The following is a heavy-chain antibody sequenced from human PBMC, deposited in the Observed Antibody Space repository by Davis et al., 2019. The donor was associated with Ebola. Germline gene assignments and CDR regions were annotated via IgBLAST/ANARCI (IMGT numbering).Heavy chain of an antibody. J-gene: IGHJ4*02. D-gene: IGHD2-2*01. CDR1: GFTFSSYA. V-gene: IGHV3-48*02. Sequence: GGSLRLSCAASGFTFSSYAMTWARQAPGKGLEWVSYISSGSSTLKYADSVKGRFTISRDNAKNSLYLQMNSLRDEDTAVYYCARSLGDLVLVPTALVPDFWGQGNLVTVSS. CDR3: ARSLGDLVLVPTALVPDF. CDR2: ISSGSSTL.